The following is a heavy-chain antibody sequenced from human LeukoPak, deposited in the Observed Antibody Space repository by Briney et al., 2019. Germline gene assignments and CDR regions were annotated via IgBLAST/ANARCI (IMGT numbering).Heavy chain of an antibody. J-gene: IGHJ4*02. CDR1: GFTFSSYW. V-gene: IGHV3-23*01. CDR3: AKGGKWDVTPFDY. D-gene: IGHD1-26*01. Sequence: GGSLRLSCAASGFTFSSYWVNWVRQAPGKGLEWVSTISGGGGSTYYADSVKGRFTISRDNSKNTLYLQVNSLRAEDTAVYYCAKGGKWDVTPFDYWGQGTLVTVSS. CDR2: ISGGGGST.